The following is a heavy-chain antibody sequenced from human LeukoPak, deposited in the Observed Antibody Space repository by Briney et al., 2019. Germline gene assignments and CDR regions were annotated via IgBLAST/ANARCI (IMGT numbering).Heavy chain of an antibody. Sequence: PSETLSLTCAVYGGSFSGYYWSLIRQPPGKGLEWIGEINHSGSTNYNPSLKSRVTISVDTSKNQFSLKLSSVTAADTAVYYCARVPSFGGSYVDFVDYWGQGTLVTVSS. CDR2: INHSGST. CDR1: GGSFSGYY. V-gene: IGHV4-34*01. J-gene: IGHJ4*02. D-gene: IGHD1-26*01. CDR3: ARVPSFGGSYVDFVDY.